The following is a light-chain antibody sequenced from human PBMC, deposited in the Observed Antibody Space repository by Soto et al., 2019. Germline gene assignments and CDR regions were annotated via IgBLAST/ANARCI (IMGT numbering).Light chain of an antibody. CDR1: SSDIGSYNL. J-gene: IGLJ3*02. CDR2: EGS. V-gene: IGLV2-23*01. CDR3: CSHVGRSTLL. Sequence: QSALTQPASVSGSPGQSITISCTGSSSDIGSYNLVSWYQQHPGKAPKLMIYEGSKRPSGVFNRFSGSKPGNTASLTISGLQAEDEADYYCCSHVGRSTLLFGGGTKLTVL.